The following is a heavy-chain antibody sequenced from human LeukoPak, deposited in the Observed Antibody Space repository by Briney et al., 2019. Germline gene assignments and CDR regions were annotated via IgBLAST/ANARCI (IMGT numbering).Heavy chain of an antibody. V-gene: IGHV4-38-2*01. CDR1: GYSITSGYY. CDR2: VYHSGSS. J-gene: IGHJ6*03. D-gene: IGHD2-2*01. Sequence: PWETLSLTCAVSGYSITSGYYWGWIRQPPGKGLGWIGSVYHSGSSYYNPSLKSRVTISVDTSRNQSSLKLSSVTAADTAVYYCASQPAYNYMDVWGEGTTVTVS. CDR3: ASQPAYNYMDV.